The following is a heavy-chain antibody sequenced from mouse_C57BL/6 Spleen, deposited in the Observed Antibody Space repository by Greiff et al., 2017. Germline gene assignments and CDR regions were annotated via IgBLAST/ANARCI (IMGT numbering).Heavy chain of an antibody. Sequence: EVQLQQSGPELVKPGASVKIPCKASGYTFTDYNMDWVKQSHGKSLEWIGDINPNNGGTIYNQKFKGKATLTVDKSSSTAYMELRSLTSEDTAVYYCAREVYGSSYVTVFGYWGQGTTLTVSS. CDR2: INPNNGGT. V-gene: IGHV1-18*01. CDR1: GYTFTDYN. D-gene: IGHD1-1*01. CDR3: AREVYGSSYVTVFGY. J-gene: IGHJ2*01.